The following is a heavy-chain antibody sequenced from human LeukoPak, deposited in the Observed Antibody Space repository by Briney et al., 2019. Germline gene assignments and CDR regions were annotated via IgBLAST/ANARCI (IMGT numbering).Heavy chain of an antibody. V-gene: IGHV3-23*01. CDR3: AKARGLIGGAFDI. CDR1: GFTFSSYG. CDR2: ISGSGVST. D-gene: IGHD3-22*01. J-gene: IGHJ3*02. Sequence: PGGTLRLSCAASGFTFSSYGMSWVRQAPGKGLEWVSAISGSGVSTYYADSVKGRFTISRDNSKNSLYLQMNSLRTEDTALYYCAKARGLIGGAFDIWGQGTMVAVSS.